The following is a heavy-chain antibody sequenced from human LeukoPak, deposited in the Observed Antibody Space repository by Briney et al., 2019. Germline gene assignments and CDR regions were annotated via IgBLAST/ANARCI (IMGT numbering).Heavy chain of an antibody. V-gene: IGHV1-46*01. CDR3: ARDGSRFGLYYYMDV. Sequence: GASVKVSCKASGYTFTTKYIHWVRQAPGQGLEWMGIINPNGGSTSYAQVFQGRVAMTRDKSTSTVYMELNSLRSEDSAVYYCARDGSRFGLYYYMDVWGKGTTVTVSS. CDR2: INPNGGST. J-gene: IGHJ6*03. D-gene: IGHD3-3*01. CDR1: GYTFTTKY.